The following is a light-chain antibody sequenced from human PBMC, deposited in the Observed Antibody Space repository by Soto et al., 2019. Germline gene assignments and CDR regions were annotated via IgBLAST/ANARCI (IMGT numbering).Light chain of an antibody. Sequence: VVTQEPSFSVSPGGTVTLTCGLSSGSVSTSYYPSWYQQTPGQAPRTLIYSTNTRSSGVPDRFSGSILGNKAALTITGAQADDESDYYCVLYMGSGTWMFGGGTKLTVL. CDR3: VLYMGSGTWM. CDR1: SGSVSTSYY. V-gene: IGLV8-61*01. J-gene: IGLJ3*02. CDR2: STN.